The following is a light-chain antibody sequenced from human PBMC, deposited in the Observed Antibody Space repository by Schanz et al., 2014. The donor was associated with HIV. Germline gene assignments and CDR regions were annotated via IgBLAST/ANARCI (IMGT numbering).Light chain of an antibody. V-gene: IGKV1-5*03. CDR3: QQCVTYPYT. CDR1: QSISSW. CDR2: KAS. J-gene: IGKJ2*01. Sequence: DIQMTQSPSTLSASVGDRVTITCRASQSISSWLAWYQKKPGKAPKLLIYKASSLESGVPSRFSGSGSGTVFTLTINTLQPDDFATYYCQQCVTYPYTFGQGTKLDIK.